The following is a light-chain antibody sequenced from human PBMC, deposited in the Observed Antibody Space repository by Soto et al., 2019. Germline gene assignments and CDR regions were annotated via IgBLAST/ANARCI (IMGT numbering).Light chain of an antibody. J-gene: IGKJ4*01. CDR3: QQYNGWPLT. CDR1: QSLTSN. CDR2: GAS. Sequence: IVMTQSPDTLSVSPGERATLSCRASQSLTSNLAWYQQKPGQTPRLIIYGASTRATGTPPRFSGSGSGTEFTLTISSLQSEDFALYYCQQYNGWPLTFGGGTKVEIK. V-gene: IGKV3-15*01.